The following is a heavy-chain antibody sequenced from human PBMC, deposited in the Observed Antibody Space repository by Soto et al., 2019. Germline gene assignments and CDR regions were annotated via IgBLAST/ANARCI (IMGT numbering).Heavy chain of an antibody. J-gene: IGHJ4*02. V-gene: IGHV4-39*01. CDR3: ARLXLSPNFPPYYGPGSL. Sequence: SETLSLTCTVSGGSISSSSYYWGWIRQPPGKGLEWIGSIYYSGSTYYNPSLKSRVTISVDTSKNQFSLKLSSVTAADTAVCYCARLXLSPNFPPYYGPGSLWGQGTLVTVSS. CDR1: GGSISSSSYY. CDR2: IYYSGST. D-gene: IGHD3-10*01.